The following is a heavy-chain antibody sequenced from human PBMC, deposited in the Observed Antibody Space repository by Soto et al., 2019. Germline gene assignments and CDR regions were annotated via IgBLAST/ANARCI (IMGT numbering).Heavy chain of an antibody. Sequence: SETLSLTCTVSGGSISSYYWSWIRRPPGKGLEWIGYIYYSGSTNYNPSLKSRVTISVDTSKNQFSLKLSSVTAADTAVYYCARGNVVIKVGFDYWGQGTLVTVSS. CDR1: GGSISSYY. CDR3: ARGNVVIKVGFDY. V-gene: IGHV4-59*01. J-gene: IGHJ4*02. CDR2: IYYSGST. D-gene: IGHD3-22*01.